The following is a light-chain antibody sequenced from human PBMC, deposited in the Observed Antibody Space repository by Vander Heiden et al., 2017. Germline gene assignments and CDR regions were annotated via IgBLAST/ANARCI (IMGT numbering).Light chain of an antibody. V-gene: IGLV1-40*01. CDR1: STNIGAGYD. J-gene: IGLJ1*01. Sequence: QSVLTQTPSGSGAPGQTLTISCTGSSTNIGAGYDVHWYQQFPGTAPKLLIHANTNRPSGVPDRFSGSKSGTSASLAITGLQAEDEADFYCQSFDNSLGCYVFGTGTKVTVI. CDR2: ANT. CDR3: QSFDNSLGCYV.